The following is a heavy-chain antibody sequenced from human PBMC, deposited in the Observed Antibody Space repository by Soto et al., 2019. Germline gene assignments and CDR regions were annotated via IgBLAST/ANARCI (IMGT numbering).Heavy chain of an antibody. CDR2: ILADDSDR. CDR3: ARDADFGDNGFDY. Sequence: QVHLVESGGGVVQPGRSLRLSCAASGFTFSRYGMHWVRQAPGKGLEWLAVILADDSDRDYAGSVKGRFSISRDNSKNSLYLQMNSLRAEDTAVYYCARDADFGDNGFDYWGQGTLVSVSS. D-gene: IGHD4-17*01. CDR1: GFTFSRYG. J-gene: IGHJ4*02. V-gene: IGHV3-33*01.